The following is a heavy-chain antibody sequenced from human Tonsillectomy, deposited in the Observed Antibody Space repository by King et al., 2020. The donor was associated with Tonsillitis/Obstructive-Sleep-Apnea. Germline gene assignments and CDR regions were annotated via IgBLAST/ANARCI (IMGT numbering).Heavy chain of an antibody. CDR3: ARVLRFLAWFPYMDV. D-gene: IGHD3-3*01. J-gene: IGHJ6*03. CDR1: GGSFSGYY. Sequence: VQLQQWGAGLLKPSETLSLTCAVYGGSFSGYYWSWIRQPPGKGLEWIGEINHSGSTNYNPSLKSRVTISVDTSKNQFSLKLSSVTAADTAVYYCARVLRFLAWFPYMDVWGKGTTVTVSS. V-gene: IGHV4-34*01. CDR2: INHSGST.